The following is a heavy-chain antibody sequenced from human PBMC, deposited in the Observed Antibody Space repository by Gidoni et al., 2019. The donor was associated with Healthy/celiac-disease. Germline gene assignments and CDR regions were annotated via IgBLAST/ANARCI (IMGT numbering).Heavy chain of an antibody. J-gene: IGHJ4*02. CDR1: SSYA. D-gene: IGHD5-18*01. CDR3: AREVVDTAMVRSDPYFDY. V-gene: IGHV3-30*04. Sequence: SSYAMHWVRQATGKGREWVAVISYDGSNKYYADAVKGRFTISRDNSKNTLYLQLNSLRADDTAVYYCAREVVDTAMVRSDPYFDYWGQGTLVTVSS. CDR2: ISYDGSNK.